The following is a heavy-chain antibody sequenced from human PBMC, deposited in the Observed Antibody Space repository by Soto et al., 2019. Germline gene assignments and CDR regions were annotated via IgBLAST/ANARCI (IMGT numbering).Heavy chain of an antibody. CDR2: ITSVGYT. D-gene: IGHD4-4*01. J-gene: IGHJ4*02. Sequence: GGSLRLSCATSGFSFSNYAMSWVRQAPGKGLEWVAAITSVGYTYYVDSLKGRFTISRDNSKNTLFLQMNSLRAEDTAVYYCAKDLIDYSNSYFDYWGQGTLVPVSS. V-gene: IGHV3-23*01. CDR1: GFSFSNYA. CDR3: AKDLIDYSNSYFDY.